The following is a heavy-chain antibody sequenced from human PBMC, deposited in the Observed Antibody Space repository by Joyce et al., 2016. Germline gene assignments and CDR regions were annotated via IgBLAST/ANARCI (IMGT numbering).Heavy chain of an antibody. CDR1: GFIFSSYS. J-gene: IGHJ4*02. D-gene: IGHD4-11*01. V-gene: IGHV3-21*01. Sequence: EVQLVEYGGGLVKPGESLRLSCTASGFIFSSYSMTWVRQAAGKGLEWVLSISRDNTYIFHADTVKGRFTISRDNARNSLYLQMNSLRAEDTAVYYCARDVLTTVTKAYGYWGQGTLVAVSS. CDR3: ARDVLTTVTKAYGY. CDR2: ISRDNTYI.